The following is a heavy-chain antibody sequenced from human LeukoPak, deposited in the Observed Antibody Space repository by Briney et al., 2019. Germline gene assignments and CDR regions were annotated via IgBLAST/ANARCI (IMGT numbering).Heavy chain of an antibody. CDR1: DGSISSSNYS. Sequence: SETLSLTCTVSDGSISSSNYSWGWIRQPPGQGLEWIGSIYYSGTTYYNPSLKSRVTISVDTSKNEFSLKLSSVTAADTAVYYCARLRNYDILTGYSPSVVDYWGHGTLVTVSS. D-gene: IGHD3-9*01. J-gene: IGHJ4*01. CDR2: IYYSGTT. CDR3: ARLRNYDILTGYSPSVVDY. V-gene: IGHV4-39*01.